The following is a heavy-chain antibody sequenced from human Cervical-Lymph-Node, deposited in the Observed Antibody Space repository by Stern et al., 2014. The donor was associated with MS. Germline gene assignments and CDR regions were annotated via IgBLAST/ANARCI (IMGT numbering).Heavy chain of an antibody. D-gene: IGHD3-10*01. V-gene: IGHV3-30*18. CDR3: AKSIGLLWFKESRPIDY. Sequence: QVQLVQSGGGVVQPGRSLRLSCAASTFSFSNYGMHWVRQAPGKGLEWLAVISYDGSVKYYADFLKGRFTISRDNSKNMLYLQMNSLRPEDTAIYYCAKSIGLLWFKESRPIDYWGQGTLVTVSS. CDR1: TFSFSNYG. J-gene: IGHJ4*02. CDR2: ISYDGSVK.